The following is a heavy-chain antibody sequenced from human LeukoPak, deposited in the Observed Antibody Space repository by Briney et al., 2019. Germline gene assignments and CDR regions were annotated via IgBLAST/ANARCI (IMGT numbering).Heavy chain of an antibody. D-gene: IGHD1-1*01. Sequence: SETLSLTCTTSGVSISRFYWSWVRQPPGKGLEWIGNIYSGVPTYFNPSLKSRFIISVDTSKNQFSLNLTSVTAADTAMYYCVQTTGWPGFDYWGQGILVTVSS. J-gene: IGHJ4*02. V-gene: IGHV4-4*09. CDR3: VQTTGWPGFDY. CDR2: IYSGVPT. CDR1: GVSISRFY.